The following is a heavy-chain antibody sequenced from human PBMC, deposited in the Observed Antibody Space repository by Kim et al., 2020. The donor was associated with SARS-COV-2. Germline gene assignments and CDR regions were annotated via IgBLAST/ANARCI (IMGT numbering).Heavy chain of an antibody. J-gene: IGHJ3*01. D-gene: IGHD3-16*01. CDR2: IVVGSGNT. V-gene: IGHV1-58*01. CDR1: GFTFSRSA. Sequence: SVKVSCKASGFTFSRSAVQWVRQTRGQRLEWIGWIVVGSGNTNYAQSFQERVTITSDMSTGTAYMELSSLGSEDTAVYYCAADGRTSGLRGTTYAFDLWGQGTMVTVSS. CDR3: AADGRTSGLRGTTYAFDL.